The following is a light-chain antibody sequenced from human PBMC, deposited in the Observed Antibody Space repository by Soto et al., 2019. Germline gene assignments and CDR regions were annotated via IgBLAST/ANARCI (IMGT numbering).Light chain of an antibody. CDR2: GAS. V-gene: IGKV3-15*01. CDR1: QSVSSN. J-gene: IGKJ1*01. Sequence: EIVMTQSPATLSVSPGERATFSCRASQSVSSNLAWYQQKPGQAPRLLIYGASIRATGIPARFSGSGSGTXXTLTISSLQPDDFATYYCQHYNSYSEAFGQGTKVDIK. CDR3: QHYNSYSEA.